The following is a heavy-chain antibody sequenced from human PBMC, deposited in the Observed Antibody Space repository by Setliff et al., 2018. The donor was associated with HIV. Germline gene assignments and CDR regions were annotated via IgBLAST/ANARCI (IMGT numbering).Heavy chain of an antibody. J-gene: IGHJ4*02. CDR3: ARGGSGSPFDY. D-gene: IGHD1-26*01. CDR1: GLTLGDYA. Sequence: PSETLSLSCTASGLTLGDYAMSWIRQPAGKGLEWIGRIYTSGSTNYNPSLKSRVTISVDTSKNQFSLKLSSVTAADTAVYYCARGGSGSPFDYWGQGTLVTVSS. V-gene: IGHV4-4*07. CDR2: IYTSGST.